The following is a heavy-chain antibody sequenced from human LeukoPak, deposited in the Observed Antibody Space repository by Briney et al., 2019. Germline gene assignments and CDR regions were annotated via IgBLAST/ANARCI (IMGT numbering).Heavy chain of an antibody. V-gene: IGHV3-7*03. CDR2: IKQDGSEK. J-gene: IGHJ3*02. CDR3: ASQDYDYVWGRMVGGFDI. Sequence: GGSLRLSCAASGFTFSSYWMSWVRQAPGKGLEWVANIKQDGSEKYYVDSVKGRFTISRDNAKNSLYLQMNSLRAEDTAVYYCASQDYDYVWGRMVGGFDIWGQETMVTVSS. CDR1: GFTFSSYW. D-gene: IGHD3-16*01.